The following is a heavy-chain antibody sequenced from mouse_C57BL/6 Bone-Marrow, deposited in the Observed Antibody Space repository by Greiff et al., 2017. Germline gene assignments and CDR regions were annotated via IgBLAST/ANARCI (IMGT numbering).Heavy chain of an antibody. CDR1: GFNIKDDY. Sequence: VQLQQSGAELVRPGASVKLSCTASGFNIKDDYMHWVKQRPEQGLEWIGWIDPENGDTEYASKFQGKVTITTDTSSNTAYLQLSSLTSEDTAVYYCTQAYYSNYPYWGQGTSVTVSS. D-gene: IGHD2-5*01. CDR2: IDPENGDT. J-gene: IGHJ4*01. CDR3: TQAYYSNYPY. V-gene: IGHV14-4*01.